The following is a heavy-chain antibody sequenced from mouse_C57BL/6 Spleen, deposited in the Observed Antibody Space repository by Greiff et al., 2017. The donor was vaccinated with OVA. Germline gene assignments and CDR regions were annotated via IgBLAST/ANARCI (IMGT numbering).Heavy chain of an antibody. CDR3: ARQGSYYYGSSGGYFDV. CDR1: GYTFTSYD. CDR2: IYPRDGST. Sequence: VQLVESGPELVKPGASVKLSCKASGYTFTSYDINWVKQRPGQGLEWIGWIYPRDGSTKYNEKFKGKATLTVDTSSSTAYMELHSLTSEDSAVYFCARQGSYYYGSSGGYFDVWGTGTTVTVSS. V-gene: IGHV1-85*01. J-gene: IGHJ1*03. D-gene: IGHD1-1*01.